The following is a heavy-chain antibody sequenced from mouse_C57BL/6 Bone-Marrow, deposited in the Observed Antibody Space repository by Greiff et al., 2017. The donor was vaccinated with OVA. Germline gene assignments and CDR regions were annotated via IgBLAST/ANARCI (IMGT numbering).Heavy chain of an antibody. Sequence: QVQLQQSGAELARPGASVKLSCKASGYTFTSYGISWVKQRTGQGLEWIGEIYPRSGNTYYNEKFKGKATLTADKSSSTAYMELRSLTSEDSAVEFCARSRNYAMDYWGQGTSVTVSS. V-gene: IGHV1-81*01. CDR1: GYTFTSYG. J-gene: IGHJ4*01. CDR2: IYPRSGNT. CDR3: ARSRNYAMDY.